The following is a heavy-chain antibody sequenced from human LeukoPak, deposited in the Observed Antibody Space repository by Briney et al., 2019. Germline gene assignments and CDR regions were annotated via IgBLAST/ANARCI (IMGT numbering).Heavy chain of an antibody. CDR2: IKQDGSEK. J-gene: IGHJ4*02. V-gene: IGHV3-7*04. Sequence: GGSLRLSCAASGFTFSSYWMSWVRQAPGKGLEWVANIKQDGSEKYYVDSVEGRFTISRDNAKNSLYLQMNSLRAEDTAVYYCVRGAYSSSWLNFDYWGQGTLVTVSS. CDR1: GFTFSSYW. D-gene: IGHD6-13*01. CDR3: VRGAYSSSWLNFDY.